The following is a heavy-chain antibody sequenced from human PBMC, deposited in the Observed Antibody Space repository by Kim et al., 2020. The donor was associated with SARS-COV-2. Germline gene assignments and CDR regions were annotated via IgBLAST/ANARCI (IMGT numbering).Heavy chain of an antibody. J-gene: IGHJ4*02. V-gene: IGHV4-34*01. CDR3: ARGQGYDSSGYYYF. CDR1: GGSFSGYY. CDR2: INHSGST. Sequence: SETLSLTCAVYGGSFSGYYWSWIRQPPGKGLEWIGEINHSGSTNYNPSLKSRVTISVDTSKNQFSLKLSSVTAADTAVYYCARGQGYDSSGYYYFWGQGTLVTVSS. D-gene: IGHD3-22*01.